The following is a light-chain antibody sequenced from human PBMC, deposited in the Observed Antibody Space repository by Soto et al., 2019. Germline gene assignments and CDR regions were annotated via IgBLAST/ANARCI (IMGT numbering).Light chain of an antibody. V-gene: IGLV2-14*01. J-gene: IGLJ1*01. CDR3: SSYTSSSTLFV. CDR2: DVS. CDR1: SSDVGGYNY. Sequence: QSALTQPASVSGSPGQSITISCTGTSSDVGGYNYVSWYQQHPGKVPKLMIYDVSNRPSGVSNRFSGSKSGNTASLTISGLHDEDEEDYYCSSYTSSSTLFVFGTGTKLTVL.